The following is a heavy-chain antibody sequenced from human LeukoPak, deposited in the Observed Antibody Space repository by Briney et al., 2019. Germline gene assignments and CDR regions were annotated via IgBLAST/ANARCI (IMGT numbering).Heavy chain of an antibody. CDR3: ARDRDWAFDY. V-gene: IGHV3-23*01. D-gene: IGHD2-21*01. CDR2: ISGSGGST. CDR1: EFTFSTYA. J-gene: IGHJ4*02. Sequence: PGGSLRLSCAASEFTFSTYAMNWVRQAPGKGLEWVSAISGSGGSTYYADSVKGRFTISRDNSKNTLSLQMNSLRTEDTAVYYCARDRDWAFDYWGQGILVTVSS.